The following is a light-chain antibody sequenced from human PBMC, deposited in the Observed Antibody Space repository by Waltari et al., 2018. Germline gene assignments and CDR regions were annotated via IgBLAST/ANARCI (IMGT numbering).Light chain of an antibody. Sequence: QTVVTQEPSLSVSPGGTVTLTCALTSVSVSTTSYATWYQQTPGQPPRTLVYKGSSRSSGVPDRFSGSILGNKDAPTITGAQEDDESKYYCSLYMGSGIWVFGGGTKLTVL. CDR2: KGS. CDR3: SLYMGSGIWV. V-gene: IGLV8-61*01. CDR1: SVSVSTTSY. J-gene: IGLJ3*02.